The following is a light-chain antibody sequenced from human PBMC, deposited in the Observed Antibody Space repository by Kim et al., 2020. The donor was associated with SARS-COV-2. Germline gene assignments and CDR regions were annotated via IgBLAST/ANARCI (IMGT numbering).Light chain of an antibody. Sequence: EIVLTQSPGTLSLSPGERATLSCRASQSVSSKYLGWYQQKPGQAPRLLIYGASSRATGIPDRFSGSGSGTDFTLTISRLEPEDFAVYFCQKYRTFGQGTKLEI. CDR3: QKYRT. J-gene: IGKJ2*01. V-gene: IGKV3-20*01. CDR1: QSVSSKY. CDR2: GAS.